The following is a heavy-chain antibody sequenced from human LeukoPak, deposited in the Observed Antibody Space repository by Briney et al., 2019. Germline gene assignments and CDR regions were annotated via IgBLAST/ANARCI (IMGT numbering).Heavy chain of an antibody. D-gene: IGHD3-9*01. CDR3: ARGRLGPDY. V-gene: IGHV4-34*01. CDR1: GGSFSGYY. CDR2: INHSGST. Sequence: SGTLSLTCAVYGGSFSGYYWSWIRQPPGKGLEWIGEINHSGSTNYNPSLKSRVTISVDTSKNQFSLKLSSVTAADTAVYYCARGRLGPDYWGQGTLVTVSS. J-gene: IGHJ4*02.